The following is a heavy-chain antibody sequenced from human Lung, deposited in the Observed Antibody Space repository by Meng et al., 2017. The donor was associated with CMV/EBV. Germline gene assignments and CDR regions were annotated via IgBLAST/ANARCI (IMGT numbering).Heavy chain of an antibody. CDR3: TRETGETFWSDSHDS. V-gene: IGHV4-59*01. D-gene: IGHD3-3*01. CDR1: GGSISSYY. Sequence: SETLSLXCTISGGSISSYYWSWIRQPPGKGLEWIGNIYYSGSANYNPSLKSPVTMSVDTSKNQFSLKLSSVTAADTAVYYCTRETGETFWSDSHDSWGQGKXVTVSS. J-gene: IGHJ4*02. CDR2: IYYSGSA.